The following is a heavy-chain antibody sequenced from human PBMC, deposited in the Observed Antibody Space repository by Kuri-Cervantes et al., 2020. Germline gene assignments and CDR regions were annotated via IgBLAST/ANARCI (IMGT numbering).Heavy chain of an antibody. CDR1: GYTFTSYY. CDR3: AKAAAFEYSSSFVS. D-gene: IGHD6-6*01. CDR2: INPNSGGT. Sequence: ASVKVSCKASGYTFTSYYMHWVRQAPGQGLEWMGWINPNSGGTNYAQKFQGRVTMTRDTSISTAYMELSRLRSDDTAVYYCAKAAAFEYSSSFVSWGQGTMVTVSS. V-gene: IGHV1-2*02. J-gene: IGHJ3*01.